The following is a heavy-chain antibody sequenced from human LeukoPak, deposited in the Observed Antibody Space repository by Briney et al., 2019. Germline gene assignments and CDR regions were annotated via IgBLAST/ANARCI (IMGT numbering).Heavy chain of an antibody. CDR3: ARGERAMIVVAPNWFDR. Sequence: PSQTLSLTCTVSGVSISSGGYYWSWIRQHPGTGLEWIGYIYYSGSTYYNPSLKSRVTISVDTSKNQFSLKLSSVTAADTAVYYCARGERAMIVVAPNWFDRWGQGTLVTVSS. V-gene: IGHV4-31*03. D-gene: IGHD3-22*01. J-gene: IGHJ5*02. CDR1: GVSISSGGYY. CDR2: IYYSGST.